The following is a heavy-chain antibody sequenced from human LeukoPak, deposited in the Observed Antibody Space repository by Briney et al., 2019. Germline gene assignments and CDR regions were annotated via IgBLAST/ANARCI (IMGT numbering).Heavy chain of an antibody. D-gene: IGHD4-23*01. V-gene: IGHV3-48*01. CDR2: ISSSGSTI. Sequence: GGSLRLSCAASGFTFSSYSMNWVRQAPGKGLEWVSYISSSGSTIYYADSVKGRFTISRDNAKNTLYLQMNSLRAEDTAVYYCVRATAVAFDYWGQGTLVTVSS. CDR3: VRATAVAFDY. CDR1: GFTFSSYS. J-gene: IGHJ4*02.